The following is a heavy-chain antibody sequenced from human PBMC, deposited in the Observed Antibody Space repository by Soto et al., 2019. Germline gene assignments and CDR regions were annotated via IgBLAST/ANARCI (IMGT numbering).Heavy chain of an antibody. D-gene: IGHD2-15*01. CDR3: ARGRLRLGYCSGGSCGSWFDP. V-gene: IGHV4-34*01. Sequence: QVQLQQWGAGLLKPSETLSLTCAVYGGSFSGYYWSWIRQPPGKGLEWIGEINHSGSTNYNPSLKIRVTISVDTSKNQFSLKLSSVTAADTAVYYCARGRLRLGYCSGGSCGSWFDPWGQGTLVTVSS. CDR2: INHSGST. CDR1: GGSFSGYY. J-gene: IGHJ5*02.